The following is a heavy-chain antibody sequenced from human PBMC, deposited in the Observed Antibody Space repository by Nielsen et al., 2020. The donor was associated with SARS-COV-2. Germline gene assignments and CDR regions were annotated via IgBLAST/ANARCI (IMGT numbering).Heavy chain of an antibody. D-gene: IGHD2-2*01. CDR2: IGTVGDT. CDR1: GFIFSSYD. CDR3: ARSLAYCSSSSCYLDY. Sequence: GGSLRLSCAASGFIFSSYDMHWVRQATGKGLEWVSYIGTVGDTQYPGSVKGRFTISRENAKNSVYLQMNSLRAEDTAVYYCARSLAYCSSSSCYLDYWGQGTLVTVSS. V-gene: IGHV3-13*04. J-gene: IGHJ4*02.